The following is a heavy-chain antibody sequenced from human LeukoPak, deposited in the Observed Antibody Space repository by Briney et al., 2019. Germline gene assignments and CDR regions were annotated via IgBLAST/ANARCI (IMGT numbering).Heavy chain of an antibody. CDR1: GGSFSGYY. V-gene: IGHV4-34*01. CDR2: INHSGST. D-gene: IGHD2-15*01. J-gene: IGHJ4*02. CDR3: AILNGYCSGGSCYGTHGYFDY. Sequence: PSETLSLTCAVYGGSFSGYYWSWIRQPPGKGLEWIGEINHSGSTNYNPSLKSRVTISVDTSKNQFSLKLSSVTAADTAVYYCAILNGYCSGGSCYGTHGYFDYWGQGTLVTVSS.